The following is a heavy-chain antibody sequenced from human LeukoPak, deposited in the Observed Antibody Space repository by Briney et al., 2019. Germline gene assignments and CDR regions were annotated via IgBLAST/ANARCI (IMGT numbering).Heavy chain of an antibody. CDR3: TRDFPAARITISP. CDR1: EITFSTYW. J-gene: IGHJ6*04. Sequence: GGSLRLSCAASEITFSTYWMSWVRQAPGKGLEWVANINQDGSEKYYVDSVKGRFTISRDNAKNSLFLQMNSLKPEDTAVYYCTRDFPAARITISPWGKGTTVTVSS. V-gene: IGHV3-7*03. CDR2: INQDGSEK. D-gene: IGHD3-3*01.